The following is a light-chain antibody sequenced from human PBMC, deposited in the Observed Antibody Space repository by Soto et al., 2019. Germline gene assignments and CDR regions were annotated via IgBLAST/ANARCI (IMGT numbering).Light chain of an antibody. Sequence: EIVLTQSPATLSLSPGERATLSCEASQTITSAYLAWYQLKPGLAPRLLFYDASNRATGVPDRFSGSGSGTDFTLTISRLEPEDFAVYYCQQYDTSPLTFGGGTKVEIK. CDR3: QQYDTSPLT. CDR2: DAS. CDR1: QTITSAY. J-gene: IGKJ4*01. V-gene: IGKV3D-20*01.